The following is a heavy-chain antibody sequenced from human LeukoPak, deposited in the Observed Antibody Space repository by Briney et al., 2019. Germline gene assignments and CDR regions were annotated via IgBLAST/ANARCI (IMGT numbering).Heavy chain of an antibody. CDR1: GYSFTSYW. CDR3: ARHPDYYYDSSGLDY. D-gene: IGHD3-22*01. CDR2: IYPGDSDT. J-gene: IGHJ4*02. Sequence: GESLKISCKGSGYSFTSYWIGWVRQMPGKGLEWMGIIYPGDSDTRHSPSFQGQVTISADKSISTAYLQWSSLKASDTAMYYCARHPDYYYDSSGLDYWGQGTLVTVSS. V-gene: IGHV5-51*01.